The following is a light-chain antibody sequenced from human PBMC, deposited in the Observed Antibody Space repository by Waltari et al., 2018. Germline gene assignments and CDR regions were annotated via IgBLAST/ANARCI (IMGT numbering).Light chain of an antibody. CDR2: DVT. V-gene: IGLV2-14*03. Sequence: QSALTQPASVSGSPGQSITISCSGTSSHVGGYNSVPWYQQPPGNAPKLIIFDVTRWPSGVSNLFSGSKSGNTASLTIFGLQAEDEADYYCASYTSTRTVVFGGGTRVTVL. CDR3: ASYTSTRTVV. CDR1: SSHVGGYNS. J-gene: IGLJ2*01.